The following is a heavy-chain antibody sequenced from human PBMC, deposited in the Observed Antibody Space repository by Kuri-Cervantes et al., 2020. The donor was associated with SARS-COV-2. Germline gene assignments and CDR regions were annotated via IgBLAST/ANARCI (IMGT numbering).Heavy chain of an antibody. CDR2: INHSGST. V-gene: IGHV4-34*01. Sequence: ESLKISCAASGFTVSSNYMSWVRQAPGKGLEWIGEINHSGSTNYDPPLKSRVTISVDTSKNQFSLKLSSVTAADTAVYYCARGSGIAARPSTYNWFDPWGQGTLVTVSS. CDR3: ARGSGIAARPSTYNWFDP. J-gene: IGHJ5*02. CDR1: GFTVSSNY. D-gene: IGHD6-6*01.